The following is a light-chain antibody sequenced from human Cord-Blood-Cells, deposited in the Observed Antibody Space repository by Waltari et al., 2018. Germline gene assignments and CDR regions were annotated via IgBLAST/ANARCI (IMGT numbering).Light chain of an antibody. V-gene: IGLV2-14*01. Sequence: QSALTQPASVSGSPGQFTTTSCTGTSSDVGGYNNVSWYQQHPGKAPNLMIYEVSNRPSGVSNRFSGSKSGNTASLTISGLHAEDEADYYCSSYTSSSALVVFGGGTKLTVL. CDR1: SSDVGGYNN. CDR2: EVS. J-gene: IGLJ2*01. CDR3: SSYTSSSALVV.